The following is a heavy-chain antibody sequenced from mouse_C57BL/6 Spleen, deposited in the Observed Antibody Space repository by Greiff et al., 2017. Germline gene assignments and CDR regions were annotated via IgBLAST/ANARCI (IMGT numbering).Heavy chain of an antibody. CDR1: GYSITSGYY. J-gene: IGHJ2*01. D-gene: IGHD4-1*01. V-gene: IGHV3-6*01. CDR2: ISYDGSN. Sequence: EVQRVESGPGLVKPSQSLSLTCSVTGYSITSGYYWNWIRQFPGNKLEWMGYISYDGSNNYNPSLKNRISITRDTSKNQFFLKLNSVTTEDTATYYCARAKTGIFDYWGQGTTLTVSS. CDR3: ARAKTGIFDY.